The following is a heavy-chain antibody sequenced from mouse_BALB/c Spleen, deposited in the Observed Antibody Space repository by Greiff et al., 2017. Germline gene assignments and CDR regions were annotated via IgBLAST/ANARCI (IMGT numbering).Heavy chain of an antibody. CDR3: TTLEGAMDY. Sequence: QVQLQQPGAELVRPGASVKLSCKASGYTFTSYWINWVKQRPGQGLEWIGNIYPSDSYTNYNQKFKAKATLTVDKSSSTAYMQLSSPTSEDSAVYYCTTLEGAMDYWGQGTSVTVSS. V-gene: IGHV1-69*02. CDR1: GYTFTSYW. J-gene: IGHJ4*01. CDR2: IYPSDSYT.